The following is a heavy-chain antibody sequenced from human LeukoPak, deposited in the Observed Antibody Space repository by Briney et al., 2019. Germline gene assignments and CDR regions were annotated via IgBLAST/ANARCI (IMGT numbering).Heavy chain of an antibody. Sequence: GASVKVSCKASGYTFTSYAMNWVRQAPGQGLEWMGWINPNSGGTNYAQKFQGWVTMTRDTSISTAYMELSRLRSDDTAVYYCARASWILGGSGYLPYWGQGTLVTVSS. CDR1: GYTFTSYA. CDR3: ARASWILGGSGYLPY. D-gene: IGHD3-22*01. CDR2: INPNSGGT. J-gene: IGHJ4*02. V-gene: IGHV1-2*04.